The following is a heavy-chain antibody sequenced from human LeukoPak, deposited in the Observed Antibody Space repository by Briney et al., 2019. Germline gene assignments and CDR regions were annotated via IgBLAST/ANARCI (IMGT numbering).Heavy chain of an antibody. J-gene: IGHJ4*02. CDR3: AKDRYYYGSGSCSDY. V-gene: IGHV3-23*01. Sequence: PGGSLRLSCAASGFTFSSYAMSWVRQAPGKGLEWVSAISGSGGSTYYADSVKGRFTISRDNSKNTLYLQMNSLRAEDTAVYYCAKDRYYYGSGSCSDYWGQGTLVTVSS. CDR2: ISGSGGST. CDR1: GFTFSSYA. D-gene: IGHD3-10*01.